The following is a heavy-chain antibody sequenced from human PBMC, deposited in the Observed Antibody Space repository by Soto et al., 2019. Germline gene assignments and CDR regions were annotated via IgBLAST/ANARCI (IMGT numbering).Heavy chain of an antibody. D-gene: IGHD6-19*01. CDR3: ARDRRAVAGTEYYFDY. J-gene: IGHJ4*02. CDR1: GFTFRSYW. V-gene: IGHV3-74*01. CDR2: INSDGSST. Sequence: GSLRLSCAASGFTFRSYWMQWVRQAPGKGLVWVSWINSDGSSTYYADSVKGRFTISRDNSKNTLYLQMNNLRAEDTAVYYCARDRRAVAGTEYYFDYWGQGTMVTVSS.